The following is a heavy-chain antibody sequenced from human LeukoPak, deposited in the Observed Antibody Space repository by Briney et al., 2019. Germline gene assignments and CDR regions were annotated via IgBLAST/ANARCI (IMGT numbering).Heavy chain of an antibody. CDR1: GGSVSSGSYY. J-gene: IGHJ4*02. Sequence: SETLSLTCTVSGGSVSSGSYYWSWIRQPPGKGLEWIGEINHSGSTNYNPSLKSRVTISVDTSKNQFSLKLSSVTAADTAVYYCARGLSYGSGSYYYDYWGQGTLVTVSS. V-gene: IGHV4-39*07. CDR2: INHSGST. D-gene: IGHD3-10*01. CDR3: ARGLSYGSGSYYYDY.